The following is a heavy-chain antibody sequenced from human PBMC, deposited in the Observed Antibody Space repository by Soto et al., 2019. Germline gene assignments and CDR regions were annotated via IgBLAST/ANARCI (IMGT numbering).Heavy chain of an antibody. D-gene: IGHD3-10*01. CDR3: ARVNTMVRGVIIIPSAMEV. CDR1: GYTFTSYG. CDR2: ISAYNGNT. V-gene: IGHV1-18*01. J-gene: IGHJ6*02. Sequence: ASVKVSCKASGYTFTSYGISWVRQAPGQGLEWMGWISAYNGNTNYAQKLQGRVTMTTDTSTSTAYMELRSLRSDDTAVYYCARVNTMVRGVIIIPSAMEVWCQGTTVTVSS.